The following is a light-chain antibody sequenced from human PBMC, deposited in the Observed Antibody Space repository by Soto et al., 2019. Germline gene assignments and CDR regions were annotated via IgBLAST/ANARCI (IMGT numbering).Light chain of an antibody. CDR1: QDIANS. CDR3: QQYNSGWT. J-gene: IGKJ1*01. Sequence: DIQMTQSPSSLSASIGDRVILTCQASQDIANSLNWYQHKPGKAPKLLIYDASNLERGVPARFSGSGSGTDFSFTISSLQPEDIATYYCQQYNSGWTFGQGTKVEL. CDR2: DAS. V-gene: IGKV1-33*01.